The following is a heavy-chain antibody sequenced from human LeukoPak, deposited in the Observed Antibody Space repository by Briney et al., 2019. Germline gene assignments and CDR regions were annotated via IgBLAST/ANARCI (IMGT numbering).Heavy chain of an antibody. Sequence: PSETLSLTCTVSGGSITSYYWSWIRQPAGKGLEWIGHISTSGNTNYNPSLKSRVTMSIDTSKNQFSLKLNSVTAADTAVYYCARGRYDYVWGSYRFDAFDIWGQGTMVTVSS. J-gene: IGHJ3*02. V-gene: IGHV4-4*07. CDR2: ISTSGNT. CDR1: GGSITSYY. D-gene: IGHD3-16*02. CDR3: ARGRYDYVWGSYRFDAFDI.